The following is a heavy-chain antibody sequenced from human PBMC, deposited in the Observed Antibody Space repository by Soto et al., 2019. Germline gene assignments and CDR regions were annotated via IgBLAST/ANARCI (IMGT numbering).Heavy chain of an antibody. Sequence: GGSLRLSCAASGFTFRSFTMNWVRQAPGKGLEWVSTISSNSACIYYTDALRGRFTISRDNAKNSLHLQMNSLRAEDTAVYYCTRDASRDSSARGWFDPWGPGTLVTVSS. V-gene: IGHV3-21*01. J-gene: IGHJ5*02. CDR1: GFTFRSFT. CDR2: ISSNSACI. D-gene: IGHD6-13*01. CDR3: TRDASRDSSARGWFDP.